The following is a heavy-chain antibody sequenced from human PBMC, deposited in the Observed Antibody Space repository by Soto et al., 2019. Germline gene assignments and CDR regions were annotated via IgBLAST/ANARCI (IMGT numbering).Heavy chain of an antibody. Sequence: EVQLVESGGGLVQPGGSLRLSCAASGFTFNNYWMHWVRQAPGEGLVWVSRLNGDGTTTNYADSVKGRFTISRDNAKNILYLQMSSLRAEDTAVYYCARDLNWGQVDYWGQGTLVTVSS. CDR3: ARDLNWGQVDY. CDR2: LNGDGTTT. CDR1: GFTFNNYW. V-gene: IGHV3-74*01. J-gene: IGHJ4*02. D-gene: IGHD3-16*01.